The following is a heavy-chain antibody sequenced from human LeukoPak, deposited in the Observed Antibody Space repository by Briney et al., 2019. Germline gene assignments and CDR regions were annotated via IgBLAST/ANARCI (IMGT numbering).Heavy chain of an antibody. Sequence: GGSLRLSCAASGLTFSSYWMSWVRQAPGKGLEWVANINEDGSYKFHADSVKGRLTISRDNAKNSLYLQMNSLRADDTAVYYCARDATRGGDNDYWGQGTRVIVSS. V-gene: IGHV3-7*01. CDR3: ARDATRGGDNDY. D-gene: IGHD2-21*02. CDR1: GLTFSSYW. J-gene: IGHJ4*02. CDR2: INEDGSYK.